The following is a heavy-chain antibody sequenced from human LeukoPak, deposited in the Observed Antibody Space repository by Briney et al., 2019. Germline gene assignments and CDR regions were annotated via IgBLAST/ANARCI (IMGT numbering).Heavy chain of an antibody. CDR1: GGSVSSGSYY. J-gene: IGHJ3*02. V-gene: IGHV4-61*01. D-gene: IGHD3-10*01. CDR2: IYYSGST. CDR3: ARGPFGGDAFDI. Sequence: PSEALSLTCTVSGGSVSSGSYYWSWIRQPPGKGLEWIGYIYYSGSTNYNPSLKSRVTISVDTSKNQFSLKLSSVTAADTAVYYCARGPFGGDAFDIWGQGTMVTVSS.